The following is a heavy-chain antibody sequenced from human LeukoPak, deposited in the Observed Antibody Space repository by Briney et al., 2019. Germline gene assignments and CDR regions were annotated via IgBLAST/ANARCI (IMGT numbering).Heavy chain of an antibody. V-gene: IGHV3-30*04. CDR2: ISYDGSTK. CDR1: GFTFSSYA. CDR3: AGHFGAWHYFDY. Sequence: GGSLRLSCAASGFTFSSYAIHWVRQAPGKGLEWVALISYDGSTKYSTDSVKGRFTISRDNSKNTLYLQMNSLRPEDTAVYYCAGHFGAWHYFDYWGQGTLVTVSS. D-gene: IGHD3-3*01. J-gene: IGHJ4*02.